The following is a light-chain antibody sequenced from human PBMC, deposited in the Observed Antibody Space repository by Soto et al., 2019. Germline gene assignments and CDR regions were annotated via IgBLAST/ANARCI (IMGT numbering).Light chain of an antibody. CDR2: GAS. CDR1: QSVSSSY. V-gene: IGKV3-20*01. Sequence: EIVLTQSPGTLSLSPGERATLSCRASQSVSSSYLAWYQQKPGQAPRLLIYGASSRATGIPDRFSGSGSGTDFTLTISSLQPEDFATYYCQQSYSLWTFGQGTKVDIK. J-gene: IGKJ1*01. CDR3: QQSYSLWT.